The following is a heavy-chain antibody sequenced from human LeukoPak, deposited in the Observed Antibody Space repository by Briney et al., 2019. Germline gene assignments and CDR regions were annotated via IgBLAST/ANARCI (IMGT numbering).Heavy chain of an antibody. V-gene: IGHV5-10-1*01. Sequence: GESLKISCKASGYSFTNYRISWVRQMPGKGLEWMGRIDPSDSYTNYSPSFQGHVTISADKSISNAYLQWSSLKASDTAMYFCARRGAGYSSSADYWGQGTLVTVSS. J-gene: IGHJ4*02. CDR3: ARRGAGYSSSADY. CDR2: IDPSDSYT. CDR1: GYSFTNYR. D-gene: IGHD6-19*01.